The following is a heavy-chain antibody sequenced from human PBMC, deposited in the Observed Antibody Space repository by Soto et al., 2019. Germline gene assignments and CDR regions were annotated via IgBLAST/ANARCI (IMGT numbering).Heavy chain of an antibody. CDR2: VSSNVNDV. CDR3: TRGASGYGNFDY. D-gene: IGHD5-12*01. CDR1: GFSISGYW. J-gene: IGHJ4*02. V-gene: IGHV3-74*01. Sequence: EVQLVEAGGGLVQPGGSLRLSCAASGFSISGYWMHWVRQAPGKGLVWVSRVSSNVNDVYYADSVKGRFIISRDNAQNTLYLQINSPRAEDTAVYYCTRGASGYGNFDYWGQGVLLTVSS.